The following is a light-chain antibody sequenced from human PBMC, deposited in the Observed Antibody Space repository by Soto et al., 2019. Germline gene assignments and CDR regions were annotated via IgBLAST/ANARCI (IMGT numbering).Light chain of an antibody. Sequence: DIVLTQSPDFLAASLGERATVNCKSSQSVLYSSNNQNYLAWYQQKPGQPPKLLIYWASTRESGFPDRFSGSGSGTDFTLTISSLQAEDVAVYYCQQYYSLPLTFGGGTKVDIK. CDR1: QSVLYSSNNQNY. J-gene: IGKJ4*01. CDR2: WAS. V-gene: IGKV4-1*01. CDR3: QQYYSLPLT.